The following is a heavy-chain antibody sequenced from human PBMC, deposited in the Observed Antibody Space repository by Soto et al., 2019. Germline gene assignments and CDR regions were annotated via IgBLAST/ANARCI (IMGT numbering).Heavy chain of an antibody. CDR2: IWFDGSNK. V-gene: IGHV3-33*01. CDR3: ATTGPY. Sequence: QVQLVESGGGVVQPGRSLRRSCAASGFTFSSYGMHWVRQAPGKGLEGVAVIWFDGSNKFYADSVKGRFTISRDNSKNTVSLQMNSLRDEDSAAYYCATTGPYWGQGTLVTVSS. CDR1: GFTFSSYG. J-gene: IGHJ4*02.